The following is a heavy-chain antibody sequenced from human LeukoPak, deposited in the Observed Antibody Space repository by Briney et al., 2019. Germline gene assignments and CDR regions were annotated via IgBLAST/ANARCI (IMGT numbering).Heavy chain of an antibody. J-gene: IGHJ4*02. V-gene: IGHV3-7*05. CDR1: GFTFRSYW. CDR2: IKQDGSEK. D-gene: IGHD1-26*01. Sequence: GGSLRLSCVASGFTFRSYWMNWVRQAPGKGLEWVANIKQDGSEKYYVDSVKGRFTISRDNAKSSLYLQMNSLRAEVTAVYYCARGGTYYYHYFDYWGQGTLVTVSS. CDR3: ARGGTYYYHYFDY.